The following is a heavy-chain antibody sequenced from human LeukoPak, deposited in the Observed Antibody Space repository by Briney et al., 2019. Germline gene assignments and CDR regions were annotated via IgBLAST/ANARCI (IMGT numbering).Heavy chain of an antibody. D-gene: IGHD2-2*01. J-gene: IGHJ5*02. V-gene: IGHV3-48*01. CDR3: AKDQESAGLS. CDR1: GFTFSSYS. CDR2: ISSSSTI. Sequence: GGSLRLSCAASGFTFSSYSMNWVRQAPGKGLEWVSYISSSSTIYYADSVKGRFTISRDNSKNTLYLQMNSLRAEDTAVYYCAKDQESAGLSWGQGTLVTVSS.